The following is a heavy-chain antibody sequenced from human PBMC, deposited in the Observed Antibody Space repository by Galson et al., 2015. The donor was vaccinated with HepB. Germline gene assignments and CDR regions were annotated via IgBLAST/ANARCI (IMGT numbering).Heavy chain of an antibody. V-gene: IGHV7-4-1*02. J-gene: IGHJ4*02. D-gene: IGHD2-21*01. CDR3: ARDLGPMWGFLRLTFDS. CDR2: INTNNGNP. Sequence: SVKVSCKASGNSFNYYAINWVRQAPGQGLEWMGWINTNNGNPTYAQDFAGRFVFSLDTSVSTTFLQISGLKTEDTAVYYCARDLGPMWGFLRLTFDSWGQGALVTVSS. CDR1: GNSFNYYA.